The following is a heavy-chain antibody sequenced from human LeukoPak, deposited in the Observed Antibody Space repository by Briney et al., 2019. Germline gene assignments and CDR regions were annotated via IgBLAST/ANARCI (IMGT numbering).Heavy chain of an antibody. D-gene: IGHD1-14*01. J-gene: IGHJ4*02. CDR1: GFIFSSYG. CDR3: VKDQPVCNK. V-gene: IGHV3-30*02. CDR2: IRSDGSNE. Sequence: GGSLRLSCIASGFIFSSYGIHWARQAPGKGLEWVAFIRSDGSNEFYADSVKGRFFISRDNSKNALYLQMNSLRTEDTAVYYCVKDQPVCNKWGQGALVTVSS.